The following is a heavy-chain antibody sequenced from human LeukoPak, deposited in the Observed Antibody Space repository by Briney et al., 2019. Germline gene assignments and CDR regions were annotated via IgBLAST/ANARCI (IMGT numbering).Heavy chain of an antibody. D-gene: IGHD3-10*01. CDR1: GGSISTSSFY. CDR3: ARLYDSGIYLDY. Sequence: SETLSLTCTVSGGSISTSSFYWGWIRQPPGKGLEWIGTIYYTGKTYYNPSLKSRVTILVDTSKNQFSLNLTSVTAADTAVYYCARLYDSGIYLDYWGQGILVTVSS. CDR2: IYYTGKT. V-gene: IGHV4-39*07. J-gene: IGHJ4*02.